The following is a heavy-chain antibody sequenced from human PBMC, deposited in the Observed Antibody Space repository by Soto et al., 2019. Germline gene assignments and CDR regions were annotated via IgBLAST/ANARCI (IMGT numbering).Heavy chain of an antibody. CDR2: IYYSGST. V-gene: IGHV4-31*03. CDR3: ARGSSGSYYNPYYYHAMDV. D-gene: IGHD3-10*01. CDR1: GGSISSGGYY. J-gene: IGHJ6*02. Sequence: TLSLTCTVSGGSISSGGYYWSWIRQHPGKGLEWIGYIYYSGSTYYNPSLKSRVTISVDTSKNQFSLKLSSVTAEDTAVYYCARGSSGSYYNPYYYHAMDVWGQGTTVTVSS.